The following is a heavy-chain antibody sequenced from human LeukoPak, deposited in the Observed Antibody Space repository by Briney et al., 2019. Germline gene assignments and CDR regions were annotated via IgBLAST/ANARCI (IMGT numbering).Heavy chain of an antibody. Sequence: PGGSLRLSCAASGFTVGSHAMTWVRQAPGKGLEWVSGITYSGDNTYYAGSVKGRFTISRDNSRNTLFLQMDSLRAEDTAVYYCAREGLEYFDWSEIDYWGQGTLVTVSS. V-gene: IGHV3-23*01. J-gene: IGHJ4*02. CDR1: GFTVGSHA. CDR3: AREGLEYFDWSEIDY. D-gene: IGHD3-9*01. CDR2: ITYSGDNT.